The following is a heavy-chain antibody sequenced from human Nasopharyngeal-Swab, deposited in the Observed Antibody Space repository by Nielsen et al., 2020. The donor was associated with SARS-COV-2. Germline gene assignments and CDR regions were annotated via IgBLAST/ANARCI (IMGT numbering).Heavy chain of an antibody. Sequence: VRQAPGKGLGWVANIKQDGSEKYYVDSVKGRLTISRDNAKNSLYLQMNSLRAEDTAVYYCAREAATRPTNWFDPWGQGTLVTVS. V-gene: IGHV3-7*01. J-gene: IGHJ5*02. CDR2: IKQDGSEK. D-gene: IGHD2-15*01. CDR3: AREAATRPTNWFDP.